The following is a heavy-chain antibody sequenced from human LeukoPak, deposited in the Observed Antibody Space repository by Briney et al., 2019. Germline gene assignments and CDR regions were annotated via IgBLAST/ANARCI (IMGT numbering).Heavy chain of an antibody. D-gene: IGHD1-26*01. V-gene: IGHV3-23*01. Sequence: GGSLRLSCAASGFTFSSYAMSWVRQAPGKGLEWVSAISGSGGSTYYADSVKGRFTISRDNCKNTLYLRMNSLRAEDTAVYYCAKGVVGASRRGYFDYWGQGTLVTVSS. CDR3: AKGVVGASRRGYFDY. CDR1: GFTFSSYA. J-gene: IGHJ4*02. CDR2: ISGSGGST.